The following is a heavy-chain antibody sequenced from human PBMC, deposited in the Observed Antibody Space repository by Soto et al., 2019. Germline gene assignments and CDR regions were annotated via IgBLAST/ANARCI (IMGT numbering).Heavy chain of an antibody. J-gene: IGHJ3*02. CDR3: AKARITFGGVIVNDAFDI. CDR2: ISGSGGST. D-gene: IGHD3-16*02. V-gene: IGHV3-23*01. Sequence: EVQLLESGGGLVQPGGSLRLSCAASGFTFSSYAMSWVRQAPGKGPEWVSAISGSGGSTYYADSVKGRFTISRDNSKNTLYLQMNSLRAEDTAVYYCAKARITFGGVIVNDAFDIWGQGTMVTVSS. CDR1: GFTFSSYA.